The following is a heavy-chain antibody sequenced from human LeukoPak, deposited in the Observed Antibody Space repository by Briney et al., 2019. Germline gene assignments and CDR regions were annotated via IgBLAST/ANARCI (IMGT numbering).Heavy chain of an antibody. D-gene: IGHD3-3*01. J-gene: IGHJ4*02. CDR3: AREAQYYDFWSGYSSRVSFDY. Sequence: GGSLRLSCAASGFTFSSYEMNWVRQAPGKGLEWDSYISSSGSTIYYADSVKGRFTISRDNAKNSLYLQMNSLRAEDTAVYYCAREAQYYDFWSGYSSRVSFDYWGQGTLVTVSS. V-gene: IGHV3-48*03. CDR1: GFTFSSYE. CDR2: ISSSGSTI.